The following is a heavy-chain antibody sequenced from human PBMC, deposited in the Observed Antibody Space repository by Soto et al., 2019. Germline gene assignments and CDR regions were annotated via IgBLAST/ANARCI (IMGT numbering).Heavy chain of an antibody. CDR1: GGTFSSYT. D-gene: IGHD2-15*01. CDR2: IIPILGIA. CDR3: ARESELYVIGLFDY. J-gene: IGHJ4*02. V-gene: IGHV1-69*08. Sequence: QVQLVQSGAEVKKPGSSVKVSCKASGGTFSSYTISWVRQAPGQGLEWMGRIIPILGIANYAQKFQGRVTITADKSTSTAYMELSSLRSEDTAVYYCARESELYVIGLFDYWGQGTLVTVSS.